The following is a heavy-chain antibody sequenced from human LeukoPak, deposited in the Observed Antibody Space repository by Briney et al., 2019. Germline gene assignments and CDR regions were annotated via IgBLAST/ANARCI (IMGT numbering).Heavy chain of an antibody. Sequence: SQTLSLTCTVSGGSITKGYYYWNWIRQPAGKGLEWIGRIFTSGSTNYNPSPKSRVTISLDTSKNQFSLRLSSVTAADTAVYYCATDNYYYYGLDVWGQGTTVTISS. J-gene: IGHJ6*02. CDR2: IFTSGST. V-gene: IGHV4-61*02. CDR1: GGSITKGYYY. CDR3: ATDNYYYYGLDV.